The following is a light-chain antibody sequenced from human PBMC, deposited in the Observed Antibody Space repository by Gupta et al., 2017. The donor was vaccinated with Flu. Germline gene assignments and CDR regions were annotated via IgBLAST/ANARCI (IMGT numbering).Light chain of an antibody. CDR2: EVS. CDR3: SSYTSSSTLV. J-gene: IGLJ2*01. CDR1: SSDVGGYNY. V-gene: IGLV2-14*01. Sequence: QSALTQPASVSGSPGQTITISCTGTSSDVGGYNYVSWYQQHPGKAPKLMIYEVSSRPAGVSSLFSGSKAGNTASLTISVHQAEDAADYYCSSYTSSSTLVFGGGTKLTVL.